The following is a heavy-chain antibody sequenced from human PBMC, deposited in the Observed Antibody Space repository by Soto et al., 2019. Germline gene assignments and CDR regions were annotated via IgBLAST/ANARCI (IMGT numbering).Heavy chain of an antibody. Sequence: RWLGQSQEKGLAWIGSIYYSGASNHNPSLVSRLTISVDTSKIQFSLNLSSVTAADTAVYYCARVMGQWGTYYYYYAFDVRGQGTTGT. J-gene: IGHJ6*02. V-gene: IGHV4-59*01. CDR2: IYYSGAS. D-gene: IGHD3-16*01. CDR3: ARVMGQWGTYYYYYAFDV.